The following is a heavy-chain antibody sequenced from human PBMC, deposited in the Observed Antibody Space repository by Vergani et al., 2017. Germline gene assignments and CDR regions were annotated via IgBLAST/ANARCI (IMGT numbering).Heavy chain of an antibody. D-gene: IGHD3-10*01. V-gene: IGHV4-34*01. CDR3: ARFSYYYGSVSYYTGDGGYYYYGMDV. J-gene: IGHJ6*02. Sequence: QVQLQQWGAGLLKPSETLSLTCAVYGGSFSGYYWSWIRQPPGKGLEWIGEINHSGSTNYNPSLKSRVTISVDTSKNQFSLKLSSVTAADTAVYYCARFSYYYGSVSYYTGDGGYYYYGMDVWGQGTTVTVSS. CDR2: INHSGST. CDR1: GGSFSGYY.